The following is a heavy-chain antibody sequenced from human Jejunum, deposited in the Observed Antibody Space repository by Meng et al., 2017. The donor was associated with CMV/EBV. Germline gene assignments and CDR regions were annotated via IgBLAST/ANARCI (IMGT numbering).Heavy chain of an antibody. D-gene: IGHD3-22*01. CDR2: IYSGGSK. CDR1: SSNY. CDR3: ATEYYYDRSGHYPVFDI. V-gene: IGHV3-66*02. Sequence: SSNYMSWGRQAAGKGLEWVSSIYSGGSKYYADSVKGRFTVSRDNDQNTLHLQMNSLRPEDTALYYCATEYYYDRSGHYPVFDIWRQGTMVTVSS. J-gene: IGHJ3*02.